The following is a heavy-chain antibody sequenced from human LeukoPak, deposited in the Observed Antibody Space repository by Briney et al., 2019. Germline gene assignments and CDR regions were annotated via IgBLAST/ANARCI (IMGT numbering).Heavy chain of an antibody. V-gene: IGHV3-30*18. J-gene: IGHJ4*02. CDR1: GFTFSSYG. CDR3: AKDGNKITMIVVAIGWADY. D-gene: IGHD3-22*01. Sequence: GGSLRLSCAASGFTFSSYGMHWVRQAPGKGLEWVAVISYDGSNKYYADSVKGRFTISRDNSKNTLYLQMNSLRAEDTAVYYCAKDGNKITMIVVAIGWADYWGQGTLVTVFS. CDR2: ISYDGSNK.